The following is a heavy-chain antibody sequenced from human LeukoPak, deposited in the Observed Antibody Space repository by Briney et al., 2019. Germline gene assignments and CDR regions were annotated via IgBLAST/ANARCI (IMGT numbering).Heavy chain of an antibody. J-gene: IGHJ4*02. Sequence: GGSPRLSCAVSGFPFSIYEMNWVRQAPGKGLEWVSNIHSSGTIKYYADSVKGRFSISRDNAKSSLYLQMNSLRVEDTAVYYCALLAVASDFDYWGQGDLVTVSS. CDR2: IHSSGTIK. CDR3: ALLAVASDFDY. CDR1: GFPFSIYE. V-gene: IGHV3-48*03. D-gene: IGHD6-19*01.